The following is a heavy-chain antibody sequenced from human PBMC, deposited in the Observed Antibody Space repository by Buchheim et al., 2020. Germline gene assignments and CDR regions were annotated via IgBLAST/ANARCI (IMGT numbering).Heavy chain of an antibody. D-gene: IGHD2-15*01. V-gene: IGHV3-30-3*01. CDR1: GFTFSIYA. J-gene: IGHJ6*02. CDR2: ISYDGSNK. Sequence: QVQLVESGGGVVQPGRSLRLSCAASGFTFSIYAMHWVRQAPGKGLEWVTLISYDGSNKYYADSVKGRFTISRDNSKNTLYVQMNSLRAEDTAVYYCAREGRSTNYGMDVWGQGTT. CDR3: AREGRSTNYGMDV.